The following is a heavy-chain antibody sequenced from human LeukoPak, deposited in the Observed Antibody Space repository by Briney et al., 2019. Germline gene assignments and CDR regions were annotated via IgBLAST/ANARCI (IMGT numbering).Heavy chain of an antibody. J-gene: IGHJ5*02. CDR3: AHPTEYSSSSYGNWFDP. Sequence: PGGSLRLSCAASGFTFSRYSMNWVRQAPGKGLEWVSSISGSSSSYIYYADSLKGRFTISRDNAKNSLYLQMNSLRAEDTAVHYCAHPTEYSSSSYGNWFDPWGQGTLVTVSS. CDR1: GFTFSRYS. CDR2: ISGSSSSYI. V-gene: IGHV3-21*04. D-gene: IGHD6-13*01.